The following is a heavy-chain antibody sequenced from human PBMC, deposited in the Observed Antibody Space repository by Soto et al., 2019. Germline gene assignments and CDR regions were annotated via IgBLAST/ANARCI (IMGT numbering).Heavy chain of an antibody. Sequence: LSVTCTVSGRPIYKSCNSWGWIRQPTGRGMEWIGNIDYNGVTYSNPSLKSRVTISRDTSKNQFSLKLTSVTAADTALYYCGKVLVGATGHTDSDSWGPGTLVTVSS. CDR1: GRPIYKSCNS. CDR2: IDYNGVT. V-gene: IGHV4-39*01. CDR3: GKVLVGATGHTDSDS. D-gene: IGHD2-15*01. J-gene: IGHJ4*02.